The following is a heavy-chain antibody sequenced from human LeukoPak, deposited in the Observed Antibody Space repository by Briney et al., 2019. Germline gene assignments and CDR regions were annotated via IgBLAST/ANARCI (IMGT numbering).Heavy chain of an antibody. CDR3: AKVSRSSGYKVWDY. CDR1: GFTFSSYA. CDR2: ISGSGGGT. D-gene: IGHD3-22*01. Sequence: GGSLRLSCAASGFTFSSYAVSWVCQAPGKGLEWVSAISGSGGGTYYADSVKGRFTISRDNSKNTLYLQMNRLRAEDTAVYYCAKVSRSSGYKVWDYWGQGTLVTVSS. J-gene: IGHJ4*02. V-gene: IGHV3-23*01.